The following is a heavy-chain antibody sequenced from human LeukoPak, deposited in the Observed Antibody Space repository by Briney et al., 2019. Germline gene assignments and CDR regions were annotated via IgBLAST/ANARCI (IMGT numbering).Heavy chain of an antibody. D-gene: IGHD6-13*01. CDR2: ISWNSGSI. J-gene: IGHJ4*02. Sequence: GGSLRLSCAASGFTFDDYAMHWVRQAPGKGLEWVSGISWNSGSIGYADSVKGRFTISRGNAKNSLYLQMNSLRAEDTALYYCAKDILAAAGYFDYWGQGTLVTVSS. CDR1: GFTFDDYA. CDR3: AKDILAAAGYFDY. V-gene: IGHV3-9*01.